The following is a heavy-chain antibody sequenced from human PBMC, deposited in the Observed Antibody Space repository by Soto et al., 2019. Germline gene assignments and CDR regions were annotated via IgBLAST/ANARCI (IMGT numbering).Heavy chain of an antibody. D-gene: IGHD4-17*01. V-gene: IGHV2-5*02. CDR1: GFSLSTTGVG. CDR3: AHVGDYTNDY. Sequence: QITLKVSGPTLVKPTQTLTLTCTFSGFSLSTTGVGVGWNRHPPGKALEWLALIYWDDAKRYSPSLTSRITITKDISKSLLVPTRTNMYSVATATYYCAHVGDYTNDYWGQGTMVTVSS. J-gene: IGHJ4*02. CDR2: IYWDDAK.